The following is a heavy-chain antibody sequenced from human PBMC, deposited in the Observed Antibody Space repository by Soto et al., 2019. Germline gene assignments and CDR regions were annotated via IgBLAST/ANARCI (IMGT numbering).Heavy chain of an antibody. CDR3: ARDRYDAAGSLNWFDP. Sequence: VQLVESGGGVVQPGRSLRLSCAASGFTFSSYAMRWVRQAPGKGLEWVAVISYDGSNKYYADSVKGRFTISRDNSKNTLYLQMNSLRAEDTAVYYCARDRYDAAGSLNWFDPCGQGTLVTVSS. D-gene: IGHD3-10*01. CDR1: GFTFSSYA. V-gene: IGHV3-30*14. CDR2: ISYDGSNK. J-gene: IGHJ5*02.